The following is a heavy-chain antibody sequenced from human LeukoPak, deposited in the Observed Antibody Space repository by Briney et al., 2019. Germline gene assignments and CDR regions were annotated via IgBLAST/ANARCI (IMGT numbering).Heavy chain of an antibody. CDR1: GGTFSSYG. J-gene: IGHJ4*02. CDR3: ARGSWFGELSSFDY. Sequence: ASVKVSCKASGGTFSSYGISWVRQAPGQGLEWMGWISAYNGNTNYAQKLQGRVTMTTDTSTSTAYMELRSLRSDDTAVYYCARGSWFGELSSFDYWGQGTLVTVSS. V-gene: IGHV1-18*01. CDR2: ISAYNGNT. D-gene: IGHD3-10*01.